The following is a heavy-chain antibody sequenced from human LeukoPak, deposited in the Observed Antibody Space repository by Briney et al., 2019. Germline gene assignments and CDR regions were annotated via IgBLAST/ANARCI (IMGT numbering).Heavy chain of an antibody. CDR1: GFTFSSYA. CDR3: AKGRGTTVTSAANY. V-gene: IGHV3-23*01. J-gene: IGHJ4*02. Sequence: PGGSLRLSCAASGFTFSSYAMSWVRQAPGKGLEWVSSISGSNDNTYYADSVKDRFTISRDNSKNTLSLQMNSLRAEDTAVYYCAKGRGTTVTSAANYWGQGTLVTVSS. CDR2: ISGSNDNT. D-gene: IGHD4-17*01.